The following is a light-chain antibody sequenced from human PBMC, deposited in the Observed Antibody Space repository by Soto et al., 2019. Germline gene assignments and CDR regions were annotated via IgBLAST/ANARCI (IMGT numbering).Light chain of an antibody. CDR2: DAS. CDR3: QQYSRYYT. Sequence: DIQMTQSPSTLSASVGDRVTITCRASQSINNWLAWYQQKPGKAPNLLIFDASTLESGVPPRFSGSGSGTEFSLTISSLQPDDFATYYCQQYSRYYTFGQGTKLEIK. V-gene: IGKV1-5*01. J-gene: IGKJ2*01. CDR1: QSINNW.